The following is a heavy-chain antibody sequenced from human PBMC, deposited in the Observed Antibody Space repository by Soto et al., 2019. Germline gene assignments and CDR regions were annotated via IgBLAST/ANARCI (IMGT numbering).Heavy chain of an antibody. V-gene: IGHV3-74*01. CDR2: INSDETIT. CDR3: VCFDCARTAVVNDMEANGY. D-gene: IGHD5-12*01. Sequence: VQLVASGGGLVQPGGSLRLSCAASGFTFSNYWMHWVRQSPGKGLVWVSRINSDETITSYADSVEGRFTISRDNAKNTMYVRRSCLRVEDKALYYCVCFDCARTAVVNDMEANGYWGQGTLVTVSS. J-gene: IGHJ4*02. CDR1: GFTFSNYW.